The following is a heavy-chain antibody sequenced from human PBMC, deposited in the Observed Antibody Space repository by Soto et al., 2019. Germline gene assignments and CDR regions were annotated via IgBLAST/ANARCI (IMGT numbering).Heavy chain of an antibody. CDR1: GYTFTSYA. CDR2: INAGNGNA. V-gene: IGHV1-3*01. J-gene: IGHJ5*02. Sequence: ASVKVSCKASGYTFTSYAMHWVRQAPGQRLEWMGWINAGNGNAKYSQKFQGRVTITRDTSASTAYMELSSLRSEDTAVYYCARSSITIFGVVNSWFDPWGQGTLVTVSS. D-gene: IGHD3-3*01. CDR3: ARSSITIFGVVNSWFDP.